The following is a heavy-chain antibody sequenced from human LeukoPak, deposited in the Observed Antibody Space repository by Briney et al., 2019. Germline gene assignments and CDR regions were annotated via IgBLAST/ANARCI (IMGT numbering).Heavy chain of an antibody. CDR2: ISSSGTTI. Sequence: GGSLRLSCAASGFTFSGYNMNWVRQAPGKGLEWLSYISSSGTTIYYADSVKGRFTISRDNAKGSLYLQMNSLRAEDTAVYYCARRPTVTTPLTAWGQGTLVTVSS. V-gene: IGHV3-48*01. J-gene: IGHJ5*02. CDR1: GFTFSGYN. CDR3: ARRPTVTTPLTA. D-gene: IGHD4-17*01.